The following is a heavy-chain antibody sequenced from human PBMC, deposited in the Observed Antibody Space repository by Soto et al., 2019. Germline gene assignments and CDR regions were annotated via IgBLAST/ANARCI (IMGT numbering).Heavy chain of an antibody. CDR2: ISYDGSNK. Sequence: GGSLRLSCAASGFTLSSYGMHWVRQAPGKGLEWVAVISYDGSNKYYADSVKGRFTISRDNSKNTLYLQMNSLRAEDTAVYYCAIGYSSSWGFCDYWGQGTLVTVSS. CDR3: AIGYSSSWGFCDY. CDR1: GFTLSSYG. V-gene: IGHV3-30*03. J-gene: IGHJ4*02. D-gene: IGHD6-6*01.